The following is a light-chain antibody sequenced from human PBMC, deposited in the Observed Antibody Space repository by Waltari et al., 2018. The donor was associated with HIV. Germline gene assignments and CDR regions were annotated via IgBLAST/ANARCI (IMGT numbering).Light chain of an antibody. Sequence: EIVLTQSPATLSLSPGERATLSCRASQSISIYLAWYQQKPGQAPRPLIYDASYRAAGVPTRFSGSGSGTDFTLTISSLEPEDFAVYCQQGSSWLTFGGGTKVEIK. CDR2: DAS. V-gene: IGKV3-11*01. J-gene: IGKJ4*01. CDR1: QSISIY. CDR3: QQGSSWLT.